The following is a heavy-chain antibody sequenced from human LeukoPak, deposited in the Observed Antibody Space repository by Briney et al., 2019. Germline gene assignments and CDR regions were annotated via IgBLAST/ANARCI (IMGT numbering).Heavy chain of an antibody. CDR1: GGSFSGYY. D-gene: IGHD6-13*01. CDR2: INHSGST. CDR3: ARRGRYSSSWCGY. V-gene: IGHV4-34*01. Sequence: SETLSLTCAVYGGSFSGYYWSWIRQPPGKGLEWIGEINHSGSTNYNPSLKSRVTISVDTSKNQFSLKLSSVTAADTAVYYCARRGRYSSSWCGYWGQGTLVTVSS. J-gene: IGHJ4*02.